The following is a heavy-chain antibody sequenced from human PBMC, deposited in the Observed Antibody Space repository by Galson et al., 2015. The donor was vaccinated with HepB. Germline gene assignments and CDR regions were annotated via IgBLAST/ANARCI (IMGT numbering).Heavy chain of an antibody. CDR3: ARAILSLRIAVAGPVYGMDV. CDR2: ISPYNGNT. D-gene: IGHD6-19*01. J-gene: IGHJ6*02. CDR1: GYTFTTYG. V-gene: IGHV1-18*01. Sequence: SVKVSCKASGYTFTTYGITWVRQAPRQGLEWMGWISPYNGNTNYAQTLQGRVTMTTDTSTSTAYMELRSLTSDDTAVYYCARAILSLRIAVAGPVYGMDVWGQGTTVTVSS.